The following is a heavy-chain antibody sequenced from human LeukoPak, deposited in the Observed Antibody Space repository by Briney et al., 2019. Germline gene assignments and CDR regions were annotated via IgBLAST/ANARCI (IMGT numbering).Heavy chain of an antibody. V-gene: IGHV3-23*01. CDR1: GFGFTNYA. J-gene: IGHJ4*02. Sequence: GGSLRLSCVASGFGFTNYAMSWARQAPGKGLEWVSAISDSGDNTYYADSVKGRFTISRDNSDNTLYLQMYSLRAEDTAVYYCAKDRGGSYFDFDYWGRGTLVTVSS. CDR3: AKDRGGSYFDFDY. D-gene: IGHD1-26*01. CDR2: ISDSGDNT.